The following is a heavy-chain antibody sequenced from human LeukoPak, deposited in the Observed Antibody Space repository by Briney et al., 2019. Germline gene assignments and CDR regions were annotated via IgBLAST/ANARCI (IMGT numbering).Heavy chain of an antibody. CDR2: IIPIFGTA. CDR1: GYTFTSYY. D-gene: IGHD6-6*01. J-gene: IGHJ6*02. Sequence: SVKVSCKASGYTFTSYYIYWVRQAPGQGLEWMGGIIPIFGTANYAQKFQGRVTITADESTSTAYMELSSLRSEDTAVYYCARSFSSSVYYYGMDVWGQGTTVTVSS. V-gene: IGHV1-69*13. CDR3: ARSFSSSVYYYGMDV.